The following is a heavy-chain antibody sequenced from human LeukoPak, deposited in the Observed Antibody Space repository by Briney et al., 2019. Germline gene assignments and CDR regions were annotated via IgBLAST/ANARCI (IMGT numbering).Heavy chain of an antibody. CDR2: IKSKTDGGTT. J-gene: IGHJ5*02. D-gene: IGHD3-3*01. CDR1: GFTFSNAW. Sequence: GGSLRLSCAASGFTFSNAWMSWVRQAPGKGLEWVGRIKSKTDGGTTDYAAPVKGRFTISRDDSKNTLYLQMNSLKTEDTAVYYCTTDGYYDFWSGYSWQSWNWFDPWGQGTLVTVSS. CDR3: TTDGYYDFWSGYSWQSWNWFDP. V-gene: IGHV3-15*01.